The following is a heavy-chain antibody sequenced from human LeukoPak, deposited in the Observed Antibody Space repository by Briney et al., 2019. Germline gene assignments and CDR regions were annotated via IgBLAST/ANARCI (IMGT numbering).Heavy chain of an antibody. CDR2: IYYSGST. J-gene: IGHJ4*02. D-gene: IGHD3-3*01. V-gene: IGHV4-59*01. CDR3: ARVADFWRGYLYYFDY. CDR1: GGSISSYY. Sequence: PSETLSLTCTVSGGSISSYYWSWIRQPPGKGLEWIGYIYYSGSTNYNPSLKSRVTISVDTSKNQFSLKLSSVTAADTAVYYCARVADFWRGYLYYFDYWGQGTLVTVSP.